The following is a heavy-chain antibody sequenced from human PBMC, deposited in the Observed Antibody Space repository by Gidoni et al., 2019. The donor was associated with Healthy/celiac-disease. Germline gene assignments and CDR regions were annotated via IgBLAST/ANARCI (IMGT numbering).Heavy chain of an antibody. CDR2: IIPIFGTA. CDR3: ARARGCSGSCYFDY. CDR1: GATFSSYA. D-gene: IGHD3-10*02. Sequence: QVQLVQSGAEVKKPGSSVKVPCKASGATFSSYAISWVRQAPGQGLEWMGGIIPIFGTANYAQKFQGRVTITADESTSTAYMELSSLRSEDTAVYYCARARGCSGSCYFDYWGQGTLVTVSS. J-gene: IGHJ4*02. V-gene: IGHV1-69*01.